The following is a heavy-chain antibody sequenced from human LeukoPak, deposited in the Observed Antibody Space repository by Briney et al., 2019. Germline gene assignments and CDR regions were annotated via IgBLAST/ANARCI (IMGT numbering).Heavy chain of an antibody. Sequence: SETLSLTCAVYGGSFSGYYWSWIRQPPGKGLEWIGEINHSGSTNYNPSLKSRVTISVDTSKNQFSLKLSSVTAADTAVYYCARASATVIHYYYYYMDVWGKGTTVTVSS. V-gene: IGHV4-34*01. CDR2: INHSGST. CDR3: ARASATVIHYYYYYMDV. CDR1: GGSFSGYY. J-gene: IGHJ6*03. D-gene: IGHD4-17*01.